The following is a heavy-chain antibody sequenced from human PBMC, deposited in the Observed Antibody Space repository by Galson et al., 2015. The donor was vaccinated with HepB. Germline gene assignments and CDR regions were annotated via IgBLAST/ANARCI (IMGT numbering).Heavy chain of an antibody. CDR3: ARGHARVTGQGVEPHYYYGMDV. CDR2: ISSSSSYT. CDR1: GFTFSDYY. J-gene: IGHJ6*02. V-gene: IGHV3-11*06. D-gene: IGHD3-9*01. Sequence: SLRLSCAASGFTFSDYYMSWIRQAPGKGLEWVSYISSSSSYTNYADSVKGRFTISRDNTKNSLYLQMNSLRPEDTAVYYCARGHARVTGQGVEPHYYYGMDVWGQGTTVTVSS.